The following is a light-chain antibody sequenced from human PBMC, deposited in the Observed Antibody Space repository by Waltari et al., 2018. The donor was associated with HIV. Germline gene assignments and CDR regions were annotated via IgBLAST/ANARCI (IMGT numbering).Light chain of an antibody. J-gene: IGKJ5*01. V-gene: IGKV3-20*01. CDR2: GAS. Sequence: EIVLTQSPDPLSVPPGQSATLSCRASQSISASQLAWYQQKPGQAPRLVIYGASTRATGIPDRFSGSGSGTDFALTISRLEPEDSAVFYCQQYGRSPITFGLGTRLEIK. CDR3: QQYGRSPIT. CDR1: QSISASQ.